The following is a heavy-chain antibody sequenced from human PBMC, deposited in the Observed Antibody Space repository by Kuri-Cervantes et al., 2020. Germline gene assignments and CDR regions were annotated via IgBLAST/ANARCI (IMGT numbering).Heavy chain of an antibody. Sequence: LRLSCAVSGGSISSGGYSWSWIRQPPGKGLEWIGYIYHSGSTYYNPSLKSRVTISVDRSKNQFSLKLTSVTAADTAVYYCARCDDLLTGNEYYFDYWGQGTLVTVSS. D-gene: IGHD3-9*01. V-gene: IGHV4-30-2*01. J-gene: IGHJ4*02. CDR1: GGSISSGGYS. CDR3: ARCDDLLTGNEYYFDY. CDR2: IYHSGST.